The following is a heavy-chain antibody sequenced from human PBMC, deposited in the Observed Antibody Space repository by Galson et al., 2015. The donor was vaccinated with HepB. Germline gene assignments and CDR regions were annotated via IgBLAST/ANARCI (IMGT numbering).Heavy chain of an antibody. CDR3: AADQSYSGYAPYYFDY. Sequence: SVKVSCKASGFTFTSSAVQWVRQARGQRLEWIGWIVVGSGNTNYAQKFQERVTITRDMSTSTAYMELSSLRSEDTAVYYCAADQSYSGYAPYYFDYWGQGTLVTVSS. J-gene: IGHJ4*02. V-gene: IGHV1-58*01. D-gene: IGHD5-12*01. CDR1: GFTFTSSA. CDR2: IVVGSGNT.